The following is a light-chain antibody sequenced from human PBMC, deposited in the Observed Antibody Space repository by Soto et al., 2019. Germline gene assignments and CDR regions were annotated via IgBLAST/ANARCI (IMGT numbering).Light chain of an antibody. V-gene: IGKV1-5*03. CDR3: LQYNVYPLT. Sequence: DIQVTQSPSTLSASVGDTVTITCRASQNINRWLAWYQQRPGKAPNLLIHKASSLEGGVPSRFSGSASGTEFTLTISSLRPDDVATYFCLQYNVYPLTFGGGTKVEIK. J-gene: IGKJ4*01. CDR1: QNINRW. CDR2: KAS.